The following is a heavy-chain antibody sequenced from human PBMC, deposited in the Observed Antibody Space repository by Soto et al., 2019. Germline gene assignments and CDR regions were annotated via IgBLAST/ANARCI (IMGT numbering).Heavy chain of an antibody. D-gene: IGHD2-8*01. J-gene: IGHJ6*02. CDR3: ARVLSTQYYYGMDV. CDR1: GYTFTGYY. V-gene: IGHV1-2*02. CDR2: INPNSGGT. Sequence: ASVKVSCKASGYTFTGYYMHWVRQAPGQGLEWMGWINPNSGGTNYAQKFQGRVTMTRDTSISTAYMELSRLRSDDTAVYYCARVLSTQYYYGMDVWGQGTTVTVSS.